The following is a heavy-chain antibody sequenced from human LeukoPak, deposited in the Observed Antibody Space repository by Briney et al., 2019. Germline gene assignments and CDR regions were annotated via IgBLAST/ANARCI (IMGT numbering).Heavy chain of an antibody. CDR2: IYHSGST. CDR3: ASTPRAAAIVYYYYGMDV. CDR1: GGSISSSNW. J-gene: IGHJ6*04. Sequence: PSETLSLTCAVSGGSISSSNWWSWVRQPPGKGLEWIGEIYHSGSTNYNPSLKSRVTISVDKSKNQFSLKLSSVTAADTVVYYCASTPRAAAIVYYYYGMDVWGKGTTVTVSS. V-gene: IGHV4-4*02. D-gene: IGHD2-2*01.